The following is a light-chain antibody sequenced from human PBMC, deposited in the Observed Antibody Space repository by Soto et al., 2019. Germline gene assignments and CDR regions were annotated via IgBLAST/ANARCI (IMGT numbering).Light chain of an antibody. CDR1: QGISSY. CDR2: AAS. CDR3: QQYYSYPHT. Sequence: AIRMTQSPSSFSASTGDRVTITCRASQGISSYLAWYQQKPGKAPKLLIYAASTLQSGVTSRFSGSGSGTDFTLTISCLQSEDFATYYCQQYYSYPHTFGQGTKVDIK. J-gene: IGKJ2*01. V-gene: IGKV1-8*01.